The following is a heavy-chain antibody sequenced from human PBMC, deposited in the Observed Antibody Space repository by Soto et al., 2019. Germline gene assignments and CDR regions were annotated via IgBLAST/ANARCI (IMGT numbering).Heavy chain of an antibody. CDR3: ARSDITMSRPGAFDI. CDR2: IVVVSGKS. J-gene: IGHJ3*02. V-gene: IGHV1-58*01. D-gene: IGHD3-10*02. Sequence: GASVKVSCKASGFTFTSSAVQWVRQARGQRLEWIGWIVVVSGKSNYAQKFQGRVTITRDVSTSTAYMELSSLRSEDTAVYYCARSDITMSRPGAFDIWGQGTMVTVSS. CDR1: GFTFTSSA.